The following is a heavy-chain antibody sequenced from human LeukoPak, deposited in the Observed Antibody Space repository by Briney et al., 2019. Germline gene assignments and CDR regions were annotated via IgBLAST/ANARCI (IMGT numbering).Heavy chain of an antibody. CDR2: IYYSGST. CDR3: ARLGSGYDGGLDY. J-gene: IGHJ4*02. D-gene: IGHD5-12*01. V-gene: IGHV4-39*01. Sequence: SETLSLTCTVSGGSISSSSYYWGWIRQPPGKGLEWIGSIYYSGSTYYNPSLKSRVTISVDTSKNQFSLKLSSVTATDTAVYYCARLGSGYDGGLDYWGQGTLVTVSS. CDR1: GGSISSSSYY.